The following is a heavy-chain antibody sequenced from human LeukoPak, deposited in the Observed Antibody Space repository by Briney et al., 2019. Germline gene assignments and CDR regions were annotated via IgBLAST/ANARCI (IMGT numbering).Heavy chain of an antibody. CDR2: IYYSGST. CDR3: ARPGRKSAFDI. CDR1: GGSISSGGYY. Sequence: PSETLSLTCTVSGGSISSGGYYWSWIRQHPGKGLEWIGYIYYSGSTYYNPSLKSRVTISVDTSKNQFSLKLSSVTAADTAVYYCARPGRKSAFDIWGQGTMVTVSS. V-gene: IGHV4-31*03. D-gene: IGHD2-15*01. J-gene: IGHJ3*02.